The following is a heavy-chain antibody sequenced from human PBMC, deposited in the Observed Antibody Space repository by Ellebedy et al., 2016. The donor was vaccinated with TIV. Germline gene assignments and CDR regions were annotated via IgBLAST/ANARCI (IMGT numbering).Heavy chain of an antibody. CDR1: GFPFSGYY. CDR2: INTDGSSA. D-gene: IGHD3-9*01. J-gene: IGHJ4*02. CDR3: ARESVRYFDWDY. Sequence: GESLKISCGVSGFPFSGYYMHWVRQAPGKGLVWVARINTDGSSANYADSVEGRFTISRDNARKTLYLQVDSLRAEDTAVYYCARESVRYFDWDYWGQGTLVTVSS. V-gene: IGHV3-74*01.